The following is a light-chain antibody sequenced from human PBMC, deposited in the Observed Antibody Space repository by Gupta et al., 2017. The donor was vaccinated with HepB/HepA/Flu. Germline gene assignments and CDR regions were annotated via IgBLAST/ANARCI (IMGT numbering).Light chain of an antibody. J-gene: IGLJ2*01. CDR1: SSDVGSSNL. CDR2: EVS. CDR3: CSYAGSVV. Sequence: QSALTQPASVSGSPGQSITISCTGTSSDVGSSNLVSWFQQHPGTAPKLIIYEVSNRPSGVSNRFAGSKSGNTASLTISGRQAEDEADYYCCSYAGSVVFGGGTKLTVL. V-gene: IGLV2-23*02.